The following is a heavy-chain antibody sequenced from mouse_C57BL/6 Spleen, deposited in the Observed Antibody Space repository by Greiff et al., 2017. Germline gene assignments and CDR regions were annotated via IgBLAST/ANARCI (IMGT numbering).Heavy chain of an antibody. CDR1: GYTFTSYG. Sequence: QVQLKQSGAELARPGASVKLSCKASGYTFTSYGISWVKQRTGQGLEWIGEIYPRSGNTYYNEKFKGKATLTADKSSSTAYMELRSLTSEDSAVYFCAGGDYDYCDYWGQGTTLTVSS. CDR3: AGGDYDYCDY. CDR2: IYPRSGNT. V-gene: IGHV1-81*01. D-gene: IGHD2-4*01. J-gene: IGHJ2*01.